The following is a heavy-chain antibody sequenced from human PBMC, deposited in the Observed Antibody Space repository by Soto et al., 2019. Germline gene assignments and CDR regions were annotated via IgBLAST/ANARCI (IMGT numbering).Heavy chain of an antibody. CDR2: ISYSGYT. CDR3: ARRRIGGYFDY. Sequence: SETLSLTCTVSDDSISSSDYYWAWIRQPPGKGLEWIGDISYSGYTFYTPSLNSRVTISVDTSKKQLSLKLSSVTASDTAVYYCARRRIGGYFDYWGQGTLVTVSS. CDR1: DDSISSSDYY. D-gene: IGHD3-16*01. V-gene: IGHV4-39*01. J-gene: IGHJ4*02.